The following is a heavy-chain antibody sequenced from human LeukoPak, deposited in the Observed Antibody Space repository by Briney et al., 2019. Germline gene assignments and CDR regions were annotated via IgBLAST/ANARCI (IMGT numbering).Heavy chain of an antibody. Sequence: GGSLRLSCAASGFTFSSYGMHWVRQAPGKGLEWVAVIWYDGSNKYYAHSVKGRFTISRDNSKNTLYLQMNSRRAEDTAVYYCARDGDYDILTGYYTGPPIAYWGQGTLVTVSS. CDR1: GFTFSSYG. J-gene: IGHJ4*02. V-gene: IGHV3-33*01. CDR2: IWYDGSNK. D-gene: IGHD3-9*01. CDR3: ARDGDYDILTGYYTGPPIAY.